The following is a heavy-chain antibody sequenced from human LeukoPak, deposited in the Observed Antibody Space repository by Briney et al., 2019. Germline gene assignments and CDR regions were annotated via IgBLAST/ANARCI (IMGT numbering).Heavy chain of an antibody. J-gene: IGHJ2*01. V-gene: IGHV5-51*01. D-gene: IGHD4-17*01. CDR2: IFPGDSDT. CDR3: ARPFGDSRYFYFDL. Sequence: GESMKISCKGSGYTFANYWVGWVRQTPGKDLEWMGIIFPGDSDTIYSPSFQGQVTISVDKSVSSAYLQWSSLKASDSAMYYCARPFGDSRYFYFDLGGRGTLVTVSS. CDR1: GYTFANYW.